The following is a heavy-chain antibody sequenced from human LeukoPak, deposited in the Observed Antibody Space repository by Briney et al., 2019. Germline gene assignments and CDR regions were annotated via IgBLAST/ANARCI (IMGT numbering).Heavy chain of an antibody. CDR2: IYHSGST. J-gene: IGHJ3*02. Sequence: PSETLSLTCAVSGYSISSGYYWGWIRQPPVKGLEWIGSIYHSGSTYYNPSLMSRVTISVDTSQSKNQFSLKLSSVTAADTAVYYCAKVPPTPMDSFDIWGQGTVVTVSS. CDR3: AKVPPTPMDSFDI. D-gene: IGHD3/OR15-3a*01. CDR1: GYSISSGYY. V-gene: IGHV4-38-2*01.